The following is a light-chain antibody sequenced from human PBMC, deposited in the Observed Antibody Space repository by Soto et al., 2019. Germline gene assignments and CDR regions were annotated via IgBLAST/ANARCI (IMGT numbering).Light chain of an antibody. J-gene: IGKJ3*01. Sequence: EMVVTQCPGTLSLSPGERATLSCRASQSVSRSYLAWYQQKRGQAPRLLIYGTSSRATGIPVRFSGSGSETDFALTISRLEPEDFAVYYCQQYGSSLFTCGPGTKVDI. V-gene: IGKV3-20*01. CDR3: QQYGSSLFT. CDR1: QSVSRSY. CDR2: GTS.